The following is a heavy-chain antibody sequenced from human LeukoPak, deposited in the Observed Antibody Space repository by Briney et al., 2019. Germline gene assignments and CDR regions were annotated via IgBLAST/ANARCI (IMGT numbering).Heavy chain of an antibody. V-gene: IGHV4-59*11. Sequence: SETLSLTCTVSGGPIDRHYWSWIRQPPGKGLEWIGYVFYPGSTNYNPSLESRVTMSLDTSRDHFSLRLTSVTAADTAIYYCASRPAGSTWYGVFDYWSQGTLVTVSS. CDR2: VFYPGST. CDR1: GGPIDRHY. D-gene: IGHD6-13*01. CDR3: ASRPAGSTWYGVFDY. J-gene: IGHJ4*02.